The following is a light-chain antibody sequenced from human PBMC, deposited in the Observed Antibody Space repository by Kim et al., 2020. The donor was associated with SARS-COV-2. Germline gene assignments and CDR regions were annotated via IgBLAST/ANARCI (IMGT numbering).Light chain of an antibody. CDR3: QQRINGPWT. CDR2: GAS. Sequence: EIVLTQSPATLSLSPGNRATLSCRASQNVNIYLAWYQQKPGQAPRLLIYGASNRATGIPARFSGSGSGTDFALTISSLEAEDSAVYYCQQRINGPWTFGQGTKVDIK. J-gene: IGKJ1*01. CDR1: QNVNIY. V-gene: IGKV3-11*01.